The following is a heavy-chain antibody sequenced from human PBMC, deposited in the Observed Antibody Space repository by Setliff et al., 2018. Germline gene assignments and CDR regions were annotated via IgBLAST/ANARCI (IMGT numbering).Heavy chain of an antibody. D-gene: IGHD3-10*01. CDR2: VRSNSVGGTT. Sequence: GGSLRLSCTASGLTFADAWMNWVRQAPGKGLEWVARVRSNSVGGTTEYGAPVKGRFTISRDDSKDTVYLQMNDLKTEDTSVYYCTGRTYGHQLGDYWGQGTLVTVSS. J-gene: IGHJ4*02. V-gene: IGHV3-15*01. CDR1: GLTFADAW. CDR3: TGRTYGHQLGDY.